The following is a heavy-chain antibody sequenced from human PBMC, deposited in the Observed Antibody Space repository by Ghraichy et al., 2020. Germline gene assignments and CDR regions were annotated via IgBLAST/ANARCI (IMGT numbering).Heavy chain of an antibody. Sequence: GSLNISCAASGFTFSNYEMNWVRQAPGKGLEWVSCIDNSGGATDYADSVKGRFIISRDNAKSSLFLQMNSLRAEDTSVYYCVRRSVTRGGRAVAGLDFWGQGTLVTVSS. CDR3: VRRSVTRGGRAVAGLDF. V-gene: IGHV3-48*03. D-gene: IGHD6-19*01. CDR2: IDNSGGAT. CDR1: GFTFSNYE. J-gene: IGHJ4*02.